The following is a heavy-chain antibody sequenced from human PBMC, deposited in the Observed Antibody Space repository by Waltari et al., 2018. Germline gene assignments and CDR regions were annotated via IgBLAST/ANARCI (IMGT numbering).Heavy chain of an antibody. CDR3: AKGAGRYYDFWSGPPPPDY. J-gene: IGHJ4*02. CDR2: ISWNSGSI. CDR1: GFTFDDYA. V-gene: IGHV3-9*01. D-gene: IGHD3-3*01. Sequence: EVQLVESGGGLVQPGRSLRLSCAASGFTFDDYAMHWVRQAPGKGLEWVSGISWNSGSIGYADSGKGRFTIPRDNAKNSLYLQSNSLRAEDTALYYCAKGAGRYYDFWSGPPPPDYWGQGTLVTVSS.